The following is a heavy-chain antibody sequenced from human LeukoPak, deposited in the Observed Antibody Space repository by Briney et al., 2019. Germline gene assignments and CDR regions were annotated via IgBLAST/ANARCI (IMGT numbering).Heavy chain of an antibody. Sequence: GGSLRLSCAASRFTFSSYWMNWVRQAPGKGLEWVASINQDGSDKYYVESVKGRFTISRDNAKNSLYLQMNSLRADDTAVYYCARVGYAYWYFGLWGRGTLVTVSS. J-gene: IGHJ2*01. CDR3: ARVGYAYWYFGL. CDR1: RFTFSSYW. CDR2: INQDGSDK. D-gene: IGHD2-8*01. V-gene: IGHV3-7*01.